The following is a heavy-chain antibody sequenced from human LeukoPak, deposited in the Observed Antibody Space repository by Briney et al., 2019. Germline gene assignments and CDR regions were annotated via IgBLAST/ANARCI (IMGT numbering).Heavy chain of an antibody. D-gene: IGHD3-22*01. CDR1: GFTFSSYW. V-gene: IGHV3-7*01. CDR3: ARGLEDYYDSSAADHSNWFDP. J-gene: IGHJ5*02. CDR2: IKQDGSEK. Sequence: GGSPRLSCAASGFTFSSYWMNWVRQAPGKRLEWVANIKQDGSEKYYVDSVKGRFTISRDNPKNSLYLQMNSLRAEDTAVYYCARGLEDYYDSSAADHSNWFDPWGQGTLVTVSS.